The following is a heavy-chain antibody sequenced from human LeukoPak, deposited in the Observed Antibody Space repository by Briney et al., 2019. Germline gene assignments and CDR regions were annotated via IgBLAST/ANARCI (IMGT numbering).Heavy chain of an antibody. CDR2: IYYSGTT. Sequence: SETLSLTCTVSGGSISRYYRSWIRPPPEEGLEWVGYIYYSGTTNYNPSLKSRVTISVDTSKNQFSLNLSSVTAADTALYYCARVRGSEDFDYWGQGTLVTVSS. J-gene: IGHJ4*02. D-gene: IGHD3-16*01. V-gene: IGHV4-59*01. CDR3: ARVRGSEDFDY. CDR1: GGSISRYY.